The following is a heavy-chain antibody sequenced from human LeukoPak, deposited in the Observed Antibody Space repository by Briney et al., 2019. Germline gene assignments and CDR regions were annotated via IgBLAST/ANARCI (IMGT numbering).Heavy chain of an antibody. CDR1: GLTFSRYG. D-gene: IGHD5-18*01. CDR3: AREGGQLWSPYYYYGMDV. V-gene: IGHV3-33*01. Sequence: GGSLRLSCAASGLTFSRYGMHWVRQAPRKGLEAVAVIWYDGSNKYYADSVKGRFTISRDNSKNTLYLQMNSLRAEDTAVYYCAREGGQLWSPYYYYGMDVWGKGTTVTVSS. J-gene: IGHJ6*04. CDR2: IWYDGSNK.